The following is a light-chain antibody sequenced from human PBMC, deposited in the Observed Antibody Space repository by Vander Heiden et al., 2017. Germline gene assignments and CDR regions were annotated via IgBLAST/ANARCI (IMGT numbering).Light chain of an antibody. CDR2: KAS. Sequence: DTQMTQPPSTLHAPSGARATIPCGASQSISSWLAWYQQKPGKAPKLLIYKASSLESGVPSRFSGSGSGTEFTLTISSLQPDDFATYYCQQYNSYPWTFGQGTKVEIK. CDR1: QSISSW. J-gene: IGKJ1*01. CDR3: QQYNSYPWT. V-gene: IGKV1-5*03.